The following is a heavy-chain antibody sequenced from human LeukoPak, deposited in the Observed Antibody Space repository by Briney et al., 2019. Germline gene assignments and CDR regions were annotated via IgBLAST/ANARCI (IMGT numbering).Heavy chain of an antibody. V-gene: IGHV3-21*01. CDR2: IISASTYV. CDR1: GFTFSRYT. CDR3: AREGSALGYLHY. Sequence: GGSLRLSCAASGFTFSRYTMHWVRQAPGKGLEWVSSIISASTYVYYADSLEGRFTISRDNAKNSLFLQMSNLRGDDTAVYYCAREGSALGYLHYWGHGTQVTVSS. J-gene: IGHJ4*01. D-gene: IGHD3-10*01.